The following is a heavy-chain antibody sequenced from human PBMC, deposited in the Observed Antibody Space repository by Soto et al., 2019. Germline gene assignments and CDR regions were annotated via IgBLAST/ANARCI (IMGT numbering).Heavy chain of an antibody. CDR1: GGSISSYY. D-gene: IGHD6-13*01. Sequence: SETLSLTCTVSGGSISSYYWSWIRQPPGKGLEWIGYIYYSGSTNYNPSLKSRVTISVDTSKNQFSLKLSSVTAADTAVYYCARGLAAAGNDYFDYWGQGTLVTVSS. V-gene: IGHV4-59*08. J-gene: IGHJ4*02. CDR2: IYYSGST. CDR3: ARGLAAAGNDYFDY.